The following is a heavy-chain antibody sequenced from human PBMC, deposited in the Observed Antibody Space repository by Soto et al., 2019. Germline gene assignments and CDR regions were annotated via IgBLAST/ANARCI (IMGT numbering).Heavy chain of an antibody. Sequence: QVQLVQSGAEVKQPGASVKVSCRASGYTFSNYAIHWLRQGPGQRLEWMGWINAGNGKTKYSQKFQGRVTITRDTSASTAYMEVSSLRSEDTAVYYCARDGAVAGNSNFDYWGQGTLVTVSS. V-gene: IGHV1-3*01. D-gene: IGHD6-19*01. CDR3: ARDGAVAGNSNFDY. CDR2: INAGNGKT. CDR1: GYTFSNYA. J-gene: IGHJ4*02.